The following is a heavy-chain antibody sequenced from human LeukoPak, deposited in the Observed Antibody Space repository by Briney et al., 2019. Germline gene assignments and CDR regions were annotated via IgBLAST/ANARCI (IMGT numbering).Heavy chain of an antibody. CDR3: AGGDDSSGYSPFDY. D-gene: IGHD3-22*01. J-gene: IGHJ4*02. Sequence: SETLSLTCTVSGGSIRSGDYYWSWIRQPPGKGLEWIGYIYYSGSTYYSPSLKSRVTISVDTSKNQFSLKLSSVTAADTAVYYCAGGDDSSGYSPFDYWGQGTLVTVSS. V-gene: IGHV4-30-4*01. CDR1: GGSIRSGDYY. CDR2: IYYSGST.